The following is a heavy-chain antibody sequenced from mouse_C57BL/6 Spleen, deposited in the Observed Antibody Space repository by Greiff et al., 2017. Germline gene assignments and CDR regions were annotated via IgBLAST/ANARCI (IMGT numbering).Heavy chain of an antibody. Sequence: VQLQQSGPELVKPGASVKMSCKASGYTFPDYNMNWVKQSHGKSLEWIGYINPNNGGTSYNQKFKGQATLTVNKSSSTAYMELRSLTSEDSAVYYCALLLRDYYAMDYWGQGTSVTVSA. CDR2: INPNNGGT. CDR3: ALLLRDYYAMDY. J-gene: IGHJ4*01. CDR1: GYTFPDYN. D-gene: IGHD1-1*01. V-gene: IGHV1-22*01.